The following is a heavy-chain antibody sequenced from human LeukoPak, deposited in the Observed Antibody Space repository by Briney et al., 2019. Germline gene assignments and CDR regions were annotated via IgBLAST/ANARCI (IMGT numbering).Heavy chain of an antibody. Sequence: GGSLRLSCAASGFTFSSYEMNWVRQAPGKGLEWVSYIRSSGSAIYYADSVKGRFTISRDNAKNSLYLQMDSLRAEDTAVYYCASVGRQWLVFDYWGQGTLVTVSS. D-gene: IGHD6-19*01. CDR1: GFTFSSYE. V-gene: IGHV3-48*03. CDR3: ASVGRQWLVFDY. CDR2: IRSSGSAI. J-gene: IGHJ4*02.